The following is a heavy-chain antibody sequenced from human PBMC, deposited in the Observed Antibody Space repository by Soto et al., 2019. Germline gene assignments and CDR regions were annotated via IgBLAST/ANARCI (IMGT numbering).Heavy chain of an antibody. CDR2: IYYSGST. J-gene: IGHJ6*02. D-gene: IGHD3-3*01. V-gene: IGHV4-31*01. Sequence: QVQLQESGPGLVKPSQTLSLTCTVSGGSISSGGYYWSWIRQHPGKGLEWIGYIYYSGSTYYNPSRESLVTISVDTSKNQFSLKLSSVTAADTAVYYCARVFGLGGMDVWGQGTTVTVSS. CDR1: GGSISSGGYY. CDR3: ARVFGLGGMDV.